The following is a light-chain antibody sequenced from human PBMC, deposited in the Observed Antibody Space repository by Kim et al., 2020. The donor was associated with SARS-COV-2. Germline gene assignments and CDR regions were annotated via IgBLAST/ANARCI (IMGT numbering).Light chain of an antibody. J-gene: IGLJ3*02. CDR2: RDN. V-gene: IGLV10-54*01. CDR1: SYNVCYEG. CDR3: SAWDSRFSVWV. Sequence: QAGLTQPPSVSQDLRQTATLTCTGNSYNVCYEGAAWLQHHRGHPPKLLSHRDNSRPSGISERFSTSRSGNTASLTITGLQPEDEADYYCSAWDSRFSVWVFGGGTQLTVL.